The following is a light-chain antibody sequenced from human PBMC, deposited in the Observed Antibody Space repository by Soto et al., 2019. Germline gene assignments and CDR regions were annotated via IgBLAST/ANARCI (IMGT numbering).Light chain of an antibody. J-gene: IGKJ1*01. V-gene: IGKV3-20*01. CDR1: QSVSSN. CDR3: QQYGSSPRT. Sequence: EIVLTQSPATLSVSPGERATLSCRASQSVSSNLAWYQQKPGQAPRLLIYGTSSGATGIPDRFSGSGSGTDFTLTISSLEPEDFAVYYCQQYGSSPRTFGQGTKV. CDR2: GTS.